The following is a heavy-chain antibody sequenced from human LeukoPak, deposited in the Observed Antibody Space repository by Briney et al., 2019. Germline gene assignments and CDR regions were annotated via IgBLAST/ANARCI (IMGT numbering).Heavy chain of an antibody. CDR1: GVSISSHY. Sequence: SETLSLTCTVPGVSISSHYWSWIRPPPGKGLEWIGYMYDSVRTKDNPSLKSRVTLSADTSKNQFSLRLSSVTAADTAVYYCATIKRGNIYGYFDFWGQGILVTVSS. V-gene: IGHV4-59*11. J-gene: IGHJ4*02. D-gene: IGHD5-18*01. CDR3: ATIKRGNIYGYFDF. CDR2: MYDSVRT.